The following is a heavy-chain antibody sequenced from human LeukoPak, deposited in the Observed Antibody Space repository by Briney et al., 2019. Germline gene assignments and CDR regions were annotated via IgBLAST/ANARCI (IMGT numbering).Heavy chain of an antibody. Sequence: SQTLSLTCTVSGGSISSGTYYWSWIRQPPGKGLEWIGHVYYSGRTYYNPSLKSRLTVSVDTSKNQFTLKLSSVTAADTPVYYCARAVYSNSYHFDYWGQGTLLTVSS. D-gene: IGHD6-6*01. J-gene: IGHJ4*02. CDR1: GGSISSGTYY. CDR2: VYYSGRT. V-gene: IGHV4-30-4*08. CDR3: ARAVYSNSYHFDY.